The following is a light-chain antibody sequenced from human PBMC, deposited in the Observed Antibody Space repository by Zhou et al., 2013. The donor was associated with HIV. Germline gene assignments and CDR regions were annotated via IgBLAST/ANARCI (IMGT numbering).Light chain of an antibody. Sequence: DIQMTQSPSSLSASVGDRVTITCRASQSISSYLNWYQQKPGKAPKLLIYAASSLQSGVPSRFSGSGSGTDFTLTISSLQPEDFATYYCQQSYSSFGGGTKVEDQT. J-gene: IGKJ4*01. CDR3: QQSYSS. V-gene: IGKV1-39*01. CDR1: QSISSY. CDR2: AAS.